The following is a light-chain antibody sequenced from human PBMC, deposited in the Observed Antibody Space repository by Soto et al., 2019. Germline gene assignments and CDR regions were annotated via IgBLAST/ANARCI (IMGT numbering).Light chain of an antibody. Sequence: QSVLTQPPSVSAAPGQKVTISCSGSSSNNYISWYQQLPGTAPKLLIYDNNKRPSGIPDRFSGSKSGTSATLGITGLQTGDEADYYCGTWDRSLSAARFGGGTKVTVL. J-gene: IGLJ2*01. CDR2: DNN. CDR1: SSNNY. V-gene: IGLV1-51*01. CDR3: GTWDRSLSAAR.